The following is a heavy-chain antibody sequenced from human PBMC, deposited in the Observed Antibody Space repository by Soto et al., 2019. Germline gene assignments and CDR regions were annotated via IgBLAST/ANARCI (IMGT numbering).Heavy chain of an antibody. CDR1: GFTFSSYG. Sequence: GGSLRLSCAASGFTFSSYGMHWVRQAPGKGLVWVSRINSDGSSTSYADSVKGRFTISRDNAKNTLYLQMNSLRAEDTAVYYCARDRGSQYYYYGMDVWGQGTTVTVSS. J-gene: IGHJ6*02. D-gene: IGHD3-10*01. V-gene: IGHV3-74*01. CDR2: INSDGSST. CDR3: ARDRGSQYYYYGMDV.